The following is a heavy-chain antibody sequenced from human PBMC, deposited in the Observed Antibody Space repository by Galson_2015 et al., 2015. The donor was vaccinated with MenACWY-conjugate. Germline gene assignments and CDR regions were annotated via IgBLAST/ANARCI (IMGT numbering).Heavy chain of an antibody. CDR2: IRRGGIT. D-gene: IGHD3-3*01. Sequence: ETLSLPFGVLGGSLSGYSWHWIRPAPGRGLAWLGDIRRGGITNYKPSLKGRVTISGDTSTNQISLHLTSVTAADTAGYYCATWRGYIYGFGRDFWGQGTRVTVSS. J-gene: IGHJ4*02. CDR3: ATWRGYIYGFGRDF. V-gene: IGHV4-34*01. CDR1: GGSLSGYS.